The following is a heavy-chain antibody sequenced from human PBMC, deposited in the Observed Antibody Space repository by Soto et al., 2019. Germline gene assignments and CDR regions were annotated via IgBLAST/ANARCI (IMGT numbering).Heavy chain of an antibody. CDR3: AKKGPFLEWLLSPEDAFDI. D-gene: IGHD3-3*01. V-gene: IGHV3-23*01. CDR2: ISGSGGST. Sequence: EVQLLESGGGLVQPGGSLRLSCAASGFTFSSYAMSWVRQAPGKVLEWVSAISGSGGSTYYADSVKGRFTISRDNSKNTLYLQMNSLRAEDTAVYYCAKKGPFLEWLLSPEDAFDIWGQGTMVTVSS. CDR1: GFTFSSYA. J-gene: IGHJ3*02.